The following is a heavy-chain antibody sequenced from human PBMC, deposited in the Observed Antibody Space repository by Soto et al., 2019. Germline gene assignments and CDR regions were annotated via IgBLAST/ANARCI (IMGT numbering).Heavy chain of an antibody. CDR3: ASFEYSSGWYFDY. J-gene: IGHJ4*02. V-gene: IGHV3-30-3*01. Sequence: GGSLRLSCAASGFTFSSYAMHWVRQAPGKGLEWVAVISYDGSNKYYADSVKGRFTISRDNSKNTLYLQMNSLRAEDTAVYYCASFEYSSGWYFDYWGQGTLVTVSS. D-gene: IGHD6-19*01. CDR2: ISYDGSNK. CDR1: GFTFSSYA.